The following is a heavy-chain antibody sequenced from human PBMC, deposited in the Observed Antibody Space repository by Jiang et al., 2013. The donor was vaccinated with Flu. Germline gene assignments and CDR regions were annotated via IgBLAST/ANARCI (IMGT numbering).Heavy chain of an antibody. J-gene: IGHJ4*02. CDR3: AHTYYYDTSGKTFDY. CDR1: GFSLTTGGVG. D-gene: IGHD3-22*01. CDR2: IYWDDNK. V-gene: IGHV2-5*02. Sequence: KPTQTLTLTCTFSGFSLTTGGVGVGWIRQPPGKALEWLALIYWDDNKYYSPSLKSRLTITKDTSKNQVVLTMTNMDPADTATYYCAHTYYYDTSGKTFDYWGQGTLVTVS.